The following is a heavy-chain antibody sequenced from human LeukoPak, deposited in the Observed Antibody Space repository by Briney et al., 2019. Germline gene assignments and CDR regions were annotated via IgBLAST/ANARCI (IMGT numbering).Heavy chain of an antibody. CDR1: GFSFDNYD. D-gene: IGHD3-10*01. CDR2: IGTGGDT. Sequence: ETGGSLRLSCAVSGFSFDNYDMHWVRQISGEGLEWVAAIGTGGDTYYRDSVKGRFTISRGNAKNSLYLQMNSPRVGDTAVYYCVRDYGPGGFGPWGQGALVTVSS. CDR3: VRDYGPGGFGP. V-gene: IGHV3-13*01. J-gene: IGHJ5*02.